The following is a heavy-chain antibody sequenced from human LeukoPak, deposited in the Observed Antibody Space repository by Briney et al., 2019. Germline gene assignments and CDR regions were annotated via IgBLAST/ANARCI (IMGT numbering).Heavy chain of an antibody. J-gene: IGHJ3*02. V-gene: IGHV1-18*01. CDR3: ARVVSRWRGIDSTPDAFDI. D-gene: IGHD6-13*01. CDR2: ISAYTGDT. Sequence: ASVKVSCKASGYTFTTSGISWVRQAPGQGLEWMGWISAYTGDTNYAQKLQGGVTMTTDTSTSTAYRELRSLRSDDTAAYYCARVVSRWRGIDSTPDAFDIWGQETIVTVSS. CDR1: GYTFTTSG.